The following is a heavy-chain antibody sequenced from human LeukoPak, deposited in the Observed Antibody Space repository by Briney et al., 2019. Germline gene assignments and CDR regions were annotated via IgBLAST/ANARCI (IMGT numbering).Heavy chain of an antibody. D-gene: IGHD4-17*01. J-gene: IGHJ5*02. V-gene: IGHV4-38-2*01. CDR3: ARQRTVRDWFDP. Sequence: PSETLSLTCAVSGYSISSGYYWGWIRQPPGNGLEWIGSIYHSGSTYYNPSLKSRVTISVDTSKNQFSLKLSSVTAADTAVYYCARQRTVRDWFDPWGQGTLVTVSS. CDR2: IYHSGST. CDR1: GYSISSGYY.